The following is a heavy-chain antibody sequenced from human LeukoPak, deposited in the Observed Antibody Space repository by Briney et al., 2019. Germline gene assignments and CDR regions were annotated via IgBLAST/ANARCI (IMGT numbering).Heavy chain of an antibody. CDR1: GFTFDDYA. CDR2: ISRDGGST. V-gene: IGHV3-43*02. Sequence: GGSLRLSCAASGFTFDDYATHWVRQAPGKGLEWVSLISRDGGSTYYADSVKGRFTISRDNSKNSLYLQMNSLRTEDTALYYCAKDSYYDFWSGYYRTPQYNWFDPWGQGTLVTVSS. CDR3: AKDSYYDFWSGYYRTPQYNWFDP. J-gene: IGHJ5*02. D-gene: IGHD3-3*01.